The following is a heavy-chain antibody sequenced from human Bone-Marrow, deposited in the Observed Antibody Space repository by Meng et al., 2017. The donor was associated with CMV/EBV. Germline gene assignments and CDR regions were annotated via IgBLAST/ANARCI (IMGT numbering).Heavy chain of an antibody. Sequence: GGSLRLSCAASGFTFSSYAMHWVRQAPGKGLEWVAVISYDGSNKYYADSVKGRFTISRDNSKNTLYLQMNSLRAEDTAVYYCARVGGVVTHRKDYYTVWTSGAKEPRSPSP. D-gene: IGHD3-3*01. V-gene: IGHV3-30*04. J-gene: IGHJ6*02. CDR1: GFTFSSYA. CDR2: ISYDGSNK. CDR3: ARVGGVVTHRKDYYTVWTS.